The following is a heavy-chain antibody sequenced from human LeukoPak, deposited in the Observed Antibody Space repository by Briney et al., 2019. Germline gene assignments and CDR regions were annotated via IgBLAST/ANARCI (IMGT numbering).Heavy chain of an antibody. CDR3: ARVPIEYSYGIFDY. D-gene: IGHD5-18*01. CDR2: ISGTTSTI. J-gene: IGHJ4*02. V-gene: IGHV3-48*01. CDR1: GFTLSSYS. Sequence: PGGSLRPSCAASGFTLSSYSMNWVRQAPGKGLEWVSYISGTTSTIYYADSVKGRFTISRDNAKNSLYLQMNSLRAEDTAVYYCARVPIEYSYGIFDYWGQGTLVTVSS.